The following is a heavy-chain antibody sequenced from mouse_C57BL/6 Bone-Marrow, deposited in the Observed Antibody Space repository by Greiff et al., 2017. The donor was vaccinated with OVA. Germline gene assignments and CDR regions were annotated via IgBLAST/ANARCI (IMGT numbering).Heavy chain of an antibody. J-gene: IGHJ3*01. CDR3: ARATGRSYYGNDFCAY. CDR2: IYPSDSET. Sequence: VQLQQPGAELVRPGSSVKLSCKASGYTFTSYWLDWVKQRPGQGLEWIGNIYPSDSETHYNQKFKDKATLTVDTSSSTAYLQLSSLTSEDSAVYYGARATGRSYYGNDFCAYWGQGTLVTVSA. CDR1: GYTFTSYW. V-gene: IGHV1-61*01. D-gene: IGHD2-2*01.